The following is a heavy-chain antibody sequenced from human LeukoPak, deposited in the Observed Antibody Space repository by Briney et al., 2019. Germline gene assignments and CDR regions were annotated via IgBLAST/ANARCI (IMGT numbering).Heavy chain of an antibody. J-gene: IGHJ3*02. Sequence: PGRSLRLSCAASGFTFDDYAMHWVRQAPGKGLEWVSGISWNSGSIGYADSVKGRFTISRDNAKNSLYLQMNSLRAEDTALYYCAKADSDSGMAVNDAFDIWGQGTMVTVSS. CDR1: GFTFDDYA. V-gene: IGHV3-9*01. D-gene: IGHD6-19*01. CDR2: ISWNSGSI. CDR3: AKADSDSGMAVNDAFDI.